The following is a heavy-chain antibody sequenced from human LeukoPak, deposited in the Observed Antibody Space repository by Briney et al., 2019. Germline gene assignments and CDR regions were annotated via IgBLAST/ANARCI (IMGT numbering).Heavy chain of an antibody. J-gene: IGHJ4*02. CDR2: VYSSGAA. V-gene: IGHV4-59*11. Sequence: SETLSLTCIVSGDDFSSSHYWSWIRPSPGKGLEWIAYVYSSGAANYNPSLKSRASISLDTSKDRVSLRLSSVTAADTAVYYCAITRQVGVFDYWGRGTLVTVSS. CDR3: AITRQVGVFDY. D-gene: IGHD3-10*01. CDR1: GDDFSSSHY.